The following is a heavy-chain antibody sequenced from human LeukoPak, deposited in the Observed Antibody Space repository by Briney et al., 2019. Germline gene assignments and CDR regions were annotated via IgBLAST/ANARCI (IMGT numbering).Heavy chain of an antibody. V-gene: IGHV7-4-1*02. CDR1: GYTFTSYA. Sequence: ASVTVSCKASGYTFTSYAMNWVRQAPGQGLEWMGWINTNTGNPTYAQGFTGRFVFSLDTSVSTAYLQISSLKAEDTAVYYCARERGDGYTNWFDPWGQGTLVTVSS. CDR3: ARERGDGYTNWFDP. CDR2: INTNTGNP. J-gene: IGHJ5*02. D-gene: IGHD5-24*01.